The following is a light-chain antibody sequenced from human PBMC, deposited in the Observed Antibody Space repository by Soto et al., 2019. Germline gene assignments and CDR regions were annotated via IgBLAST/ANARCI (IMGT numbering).Light chain of an antibody. J-gene: IGKJ1*01. CDR3: QQYNTWLWT. Sequence: EVVMTQSPATLSVSPGERATLSCRASQSVNANLAWYQQKPGQAPRLLIHGASNRATGIPARFSGSGFGTDLILTIISLQSEDFAVYYWQQYNTWLWTFGQGTKVEI. V-gene: IGKV3-15*01. CDR1: QSVNAN. CDR2: GAS.